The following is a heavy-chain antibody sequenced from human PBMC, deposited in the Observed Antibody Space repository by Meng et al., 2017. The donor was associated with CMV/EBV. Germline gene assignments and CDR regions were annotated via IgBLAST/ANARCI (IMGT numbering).Heavy chain of an antibody. CDR3: AKDLIAAAPDAFDI. D-gene: IGHD6-13*01. V-gene: IGHV3-48*03. J-gene: IGHJ3*02. Sequence: GESLKISCAASGFTFSSYEMNWVRQAPGKELEWVSYISSSGSTIYYADSVKGRFTISRDNAKNSLYLQMNSLRAEDTAVYYCAKDLIAAAPDAFDIWGQGTMVTVSS. CDR2: ISSSGSTI. CDR1: GFTFSSYE.